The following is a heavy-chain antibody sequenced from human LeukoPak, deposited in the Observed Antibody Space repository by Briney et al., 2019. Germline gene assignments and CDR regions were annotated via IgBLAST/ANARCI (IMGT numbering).Heavy chain of an antibody. Sequence: GGALRLSCAASGFTFSSYGMHWVRQAPGKGLEWVAYIQYDGSNEQYADSVKGRFSISRDSSKNILYLQLNSLRAEDTAVYYCAKDRCSNGIGCYYYYMDVWGKGTTVTISS. CDR1: GFTFSSYG. CDR3: AKDRCSNGIGCYYYYMDV. J-gene: IGHJ6*03. CDR2: IQYDGSNE. V-gene: IGHV3-30*02. D-gene: IGHD2-8*01.